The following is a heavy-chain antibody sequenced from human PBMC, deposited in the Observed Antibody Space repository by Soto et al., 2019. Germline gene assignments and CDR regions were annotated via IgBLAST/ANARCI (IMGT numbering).Heavy chain of an antibody. D-gene: IGHD2-15*01. J-gene: IGHJ5*02. CDR2: IYYSGST. Sequence: SETLSLTCTVSGGSISSSSYYWGWIRQPPGKGLEWIGSIYYSGSTYYNPSLKSRVTISVDTSKNQFSLKLSSVTAADTAVYYCARFLGYCSVGSCVQHNWFDPWGQGTLSPSPQ. V-gene: IGHV4-39*01. CDR3: ARFLGYCSVGSCVQHNWFDP. CDR1: GGSISSSSYY.